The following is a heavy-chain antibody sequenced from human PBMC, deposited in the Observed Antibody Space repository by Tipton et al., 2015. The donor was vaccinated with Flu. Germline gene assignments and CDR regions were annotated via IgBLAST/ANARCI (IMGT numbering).Heavy chain of an antibody. D-gene: IGHD3-10*01. CDR2: IYYSGST. CDR1: GGSISSSSYY. V-gene: IGHV4-39*07. CDR3: ARDPKLLWFGELQGGWFDP. Sequence: TLSLTCTVSGGSISSSSYYWGWIRQPPGKGLEWIGSIYYSGSTYYNPPLKSRVTISVDTSKNQFSLKLSSVTAADTAVYYCARDPKLLWFGELQGGWFDPWGQGTLVTVSS. J-gene: IGHJ5*02.